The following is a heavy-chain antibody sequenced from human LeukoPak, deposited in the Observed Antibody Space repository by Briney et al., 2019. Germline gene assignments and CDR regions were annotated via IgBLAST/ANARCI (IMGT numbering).Heavy chain of an antibody. Sequence: ASVKVSCKASGYTFTSYGISWVRQAPGQGLEWMGWISAYNGNTNYAQKLQGRVTMTTDTSTSTAYMELRSLRSDDTAVYYCARDIVVVPAAAKTYYYVDVWGKGTTVTVSS. V-gene: IGHV1-18*01. CDR2: ISAYNGNT. CDR1: GYTFTSYG. D-gene: IGHD2-2*01. CDR3: ARDIVVVPAAAKTYYYVDV. J-gene: IGHJ6*03.